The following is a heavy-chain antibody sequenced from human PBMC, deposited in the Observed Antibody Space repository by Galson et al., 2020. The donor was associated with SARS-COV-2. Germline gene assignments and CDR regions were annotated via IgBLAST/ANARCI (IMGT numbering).Heavy chain of an antibody. Sequence: TLSLTCTVPGGSISSSYWSWIRQPPGKGLEWIGYMSYSGSTNYNPSLKSRVTISIDPSKNQFSLKLSSVTAADTAVYYCATSTTVNSGYYYGLDVWGQGTAVTGSS. CDR1: GGSISSSY. CDR2: MSYSGST. V-gene: IGHV4-59*08. J-gene: IGHJ6*02. CDR3: ATSTTVNSGYYYGLDV. D-gene: IGHD4-17*01.